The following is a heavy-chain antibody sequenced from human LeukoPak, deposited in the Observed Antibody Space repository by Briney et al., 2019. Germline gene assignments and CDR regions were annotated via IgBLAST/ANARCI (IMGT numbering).Heavy chain of an antibody. CDR3: ARHRGNIWFGEFPFDY. CDR2: INHSGST. J-gene: IGHJ4*02. D-gene: IGHD3-10*01. Sequence: SETLSLTCAVYGGSFSGYYWSWIRQPPGKGLEWIGEINHSGSTNYNPSLKSRVTISVDTSKNQFSLKLSSVTAADTAVYYCARHRGNIWFGEFPFDYWGQGTLVTVSS. CDR1: GGSFSGYY. V-gene: IGHV4-34*01.